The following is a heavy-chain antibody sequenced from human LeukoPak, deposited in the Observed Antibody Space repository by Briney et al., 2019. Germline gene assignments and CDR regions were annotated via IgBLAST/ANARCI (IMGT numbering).Heavy chain of an antibody. J-gene: IGHJ4*02. D-gene: IGHD5-18*01. Sequence: ASVKVSCKASGYTFSDYYIHWVRQAPGQGLEWMEWINPKSGGTKYGQKFQGRVTMTRDTSISTAYMELSRLTSDDTAVYYCAREQGDDTAMITGYWGQGTLVTVSS. CDR1: GYTFSDYY. CDR3: AREQGDDTAMITGY. CDR2: INPKSGGT. V-gene: IGHV1-2*02.